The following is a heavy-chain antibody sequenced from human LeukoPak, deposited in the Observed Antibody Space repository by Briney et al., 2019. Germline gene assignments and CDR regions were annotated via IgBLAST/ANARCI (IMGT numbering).Heavy chain of an antibody. V-gene: IGHV3-23*01. D-gene: IGHD6-13*01. CDR3: AKGSSSSWYGLIDY. Sequence: PGGSLRLSCAASGFTFSSYAMSWVRQAPGKGLEWVSAISGSGGSTYYADSMKGRFTISRDNSKNTLYLQMNSLRAEDTAVYYCAKGSSSSWYGLIDYWGQGTLVTVSS. J-gene: IGHJ4*02. CDR1: GFTFSSYA. CDR2: ISGSGGST.